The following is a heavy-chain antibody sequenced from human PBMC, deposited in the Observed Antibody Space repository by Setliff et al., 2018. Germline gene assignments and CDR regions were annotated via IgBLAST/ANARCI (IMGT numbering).Heavy chain of an antibody. CDR2: IYYSGSA. J-gene: IGHJ4*02. D-gene: IGHD7-27*01. CDR3: AREALLGIGVSRRPDY. Sequence: SETLSLTCTVSGGSISSHYWSWIRQPPGKGLEWIGSIYYSGSANYNPSLKSRVTMSVDTSKNQFSLKLSSVTAADTAVYYCAREALLGIGVSRRPDYWGQGTLVTVSS. V-gene: IGHV4-59*11. CDR1: GGSISSHY.